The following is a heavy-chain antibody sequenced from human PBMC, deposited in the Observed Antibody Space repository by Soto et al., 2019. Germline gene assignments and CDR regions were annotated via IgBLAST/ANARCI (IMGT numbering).Heavy chain of an antibody. CDR3: AREEGFRITMDRGRWFDP. D-gene: IGHD3-10*01. Sequence: QIHLVQSGAEVKKPGASVKVSCRASGYTFTGYYLHWVRQAPGQGLEWMGWVNPISGDTNYAQKFQDRVIMTRDRSITTVHMERSRLRSDDTAVYYCAREEGFRITMDRGRWFDPWGQGTLVTVSS. V-gene: IGHV1-2*02. CDR1: GYTFTGYY. CDR2: VNPISGDT. J-gene: IGHJ5*02.